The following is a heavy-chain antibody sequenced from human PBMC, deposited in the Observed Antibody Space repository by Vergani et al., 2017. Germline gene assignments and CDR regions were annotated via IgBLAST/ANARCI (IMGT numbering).Heavy chain of an antibody. Sequence: EVQLVESGGGLVQPGRSLRLSCTASGITFGDYAMSWFRQAPGKGLEWVGFIRSKAYGGTTEYAASVKGRFTISRDDSKSIAYLQMNSLKTEDTAVYYCSSESRLRSVSFDYWGQGTLVTVSS. CDR1: GITFGDYA. CDR3: SSESRLRSVSFDY. CDR2: IRSKAYGGTT. V-gene: IGHV3-49*03. D-gene: IGHD5-12*01. J-gene: IGHJ4*02.